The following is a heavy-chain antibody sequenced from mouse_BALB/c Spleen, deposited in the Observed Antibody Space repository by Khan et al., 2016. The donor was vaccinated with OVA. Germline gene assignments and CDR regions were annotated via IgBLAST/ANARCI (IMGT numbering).Heavy chain of an antibody. Sequence: QVQLQQSGAELVKPGASVKLSCKASGYTFTSYSMYWVKQRPGQGLEWIGDINPSNGDTYFNEKFKNKATLPVDKSPITTSMPLSSLTSETSAVYYCTGGGYGGFASWGQGTLVTVSA. D-gene: IGHD2-2*01. V-gene: IGHV1-53*01. CDR3: TGGGYGGFAS. CDR2: INPSNGDT. J-gene: IGHJ3*01. CDR1: GYTFTSYS.